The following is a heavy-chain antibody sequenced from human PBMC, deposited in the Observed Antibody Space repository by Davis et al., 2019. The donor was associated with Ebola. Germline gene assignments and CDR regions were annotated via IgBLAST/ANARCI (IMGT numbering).Heavy chain of an antibody. V-gene: IGHV4-34*01. CDR2: IGPTGSL. D-gene: IGHD3-3*01. J-gene: IGHJ6*02. CDR3: ARFGYYRGYYGMDV. CDR1: GGSFSDSF. Sequence: SETLSLTCAVSGGSFSDSFWSWIRQPPGKGLEWLGSIGPTGSLYYYAPSLTSRVTISVDSSKKQFSLTLTSVTAADTAVYYCARFGYYRGYYGMDVWGQGTTVTVSS.